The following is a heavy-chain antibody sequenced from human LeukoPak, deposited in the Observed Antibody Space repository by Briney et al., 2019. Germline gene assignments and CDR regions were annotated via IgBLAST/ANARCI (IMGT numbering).Heavy chain of an antibody. CDR3: VNLSSSWYIAY. CDR2: INHSGST. D-gene: IGHD6-13*01. V-gene: IGHV4-34*01. Sequence: PSETLSLTCAVYGGSFSGYYWSWIRQPPGKGLEWIGEINHSGSTNYNPSLKSRVTISVDTSKNQLSLKLSSVTAADTAVYYCVNLSSSWYIAYWGQGTLVTVSS. CDR1: GGSFSGYY. J-gene: IGHJ4*02.